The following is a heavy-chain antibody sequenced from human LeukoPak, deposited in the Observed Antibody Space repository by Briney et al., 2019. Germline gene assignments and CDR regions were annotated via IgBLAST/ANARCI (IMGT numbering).Heavy chain of an antibody. CDR3: ARHHDILTGYYDY. CDR1: GYGFTSYW. D-gene: IGHD3-9*01. V-gene: IGHV5-10-1*01. J-gene: IGHJ4*02. CDR2: IDPSDSYT. Sequence: GESLKISCKGSGYGFTSYWISWVRQMPGKGLEWMGRIDPSDSYTNYSPSFQGHVTISADKSISTAYLQWSSLKASDTAMYYCARHHDILTGYYDYWGQGTLVTVSS.